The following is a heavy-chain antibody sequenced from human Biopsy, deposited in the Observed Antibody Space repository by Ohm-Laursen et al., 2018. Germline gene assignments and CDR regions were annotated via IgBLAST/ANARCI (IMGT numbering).Heavy chain of an antibody. V-gene: IGHV4-61*01. CDR1: GDSVSSGSFY. CDR2: IYDRGSTA. Sequence: SDTLSLTCIVSGDSVSSGSFYWPWIRQPPGQGLEYIGYIYDRGSTANYNPALESRVTMSVDMPKNQFSLKLSSVTAADTAIYYCARGMRSSGWPYFDSWGQGTLVTVSS. J-gene: IGHJ4*02. D-gene: IGHD6-19*01. CDR3: ARGMRSSGWPYFDS.